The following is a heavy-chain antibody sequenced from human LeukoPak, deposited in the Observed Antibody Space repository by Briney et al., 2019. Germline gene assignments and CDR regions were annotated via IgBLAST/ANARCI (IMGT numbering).Heavy chain of an antibody. Sequence: SETLSLTCTVSGGSISSGGYYWSWIRQHPGKGLEWIGYIYYSGSTYYNPSLKSRATISVDTSKNQFSLKLSSVTAADTAVYYCARVPMVRGGIDYWGQGTLVAVSS. D-gene: IGHD3-10*01. CDR1: GGSISSGGYY. V-gene: IGHV4-31*03. J-gene: IGHJ4*02. CDR2: IYYSGST. CDR3: ARVPMVRGGIDY.